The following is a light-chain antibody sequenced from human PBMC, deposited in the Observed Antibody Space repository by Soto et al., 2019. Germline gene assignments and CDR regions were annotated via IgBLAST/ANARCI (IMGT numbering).Light chain of an antibody. CDR1: SSNIGGNT. J-gene: IGLJ2*01. CDR3: AAWDDSLSVL. CDR2: SNS. V-gene: IGLV1-44*01. Sequence: QSVLTQPPSASGTPGQRVTISCSGSSSNIGGNTVSWYQQLPGTAPKLLIYSNSQRPSGVPDRFSGSKSGTSASLAIIGLQSEDEADYYCAAWDDSLSVLFGGGTKLTVL.